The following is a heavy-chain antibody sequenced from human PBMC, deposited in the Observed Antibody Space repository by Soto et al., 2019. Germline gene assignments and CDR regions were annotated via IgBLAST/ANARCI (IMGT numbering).Heavy chain of an antibody. V-gene: IGHV3-30-3*01. D-gene: IGHD6-19*01. CDR3: AKGAAVAGKVSYYYYYGMDV. CDR1: GFTFSSYA. CDR2: ISHDGSNK. J-gene: IGHJ6*02. Sequence: GGSLRLSCAASGFTFSSYAMHWVRQAPGKGLEWVAVISHDGSNKYYADSVKDRFTISRDNSKNTLYLQMNSLRAEDTAVYYCAKGAAVAGKVSYYYYYGMDVWGQGTTGTVSS.